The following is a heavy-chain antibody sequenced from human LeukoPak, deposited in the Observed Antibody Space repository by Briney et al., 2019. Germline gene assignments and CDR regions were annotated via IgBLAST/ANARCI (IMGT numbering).Heavy chain of an antibody. Sequence: GASVKVSCKVSGYTLTELSMHWVRQAPGKGLEWMGGFDPEDGETIYAQEFQGRVTMTEDTSTDTAYMELSSLRSEDTAVYYCATGTGYGDYILRYYGMDVWGQGTTVTVSS. V-gene: IGHV1-24*01. CDR2: FDPEDGET. J-gene: IGHJ6*02. CDR3: ATGTGYGDYILRYYGMDV. CDR1: GYTLTELS. D-gene: IGHD4-17*01.